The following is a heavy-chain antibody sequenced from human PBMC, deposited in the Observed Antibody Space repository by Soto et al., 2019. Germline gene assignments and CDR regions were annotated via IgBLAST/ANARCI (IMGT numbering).Heavy chain of an antibody. CDR2: IYYSGST. J-gene: IGHJ6*02. V-gene: IGHV4-61*01. CDR1: GGSVSSGSYY. D-gene: IGHD6-19*01. CDR3: ARDSRSSGWSAKYYYYGMDV. Sequence: QVQLQESGPGLVKPSETLSLTCTVSGGSVSSGSYYWSWIRQPPGKGLEWIGYIYYSGSTNYNPSLKRLVTISVDTSKNQFSLKLSSVTAADTAVYYCARDSRSSGWSAKYYYYGMDVWGQGTTVTVSS.